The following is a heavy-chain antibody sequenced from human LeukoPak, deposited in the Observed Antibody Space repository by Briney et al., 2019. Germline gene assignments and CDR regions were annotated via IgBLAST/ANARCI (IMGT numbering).Heavy chain of an antibody. CDR2: IYYSGST. CDR3: ARFREGYYDSSGYYYVFDY. D-gene: IGHD3-22*01. V-gene: IGHV4-31*03. CDR1: GGSISSGGYY. J-gene: IGHJ4*02. Sequence: SQTLSLTCTVSGGSISSGGYYWSWIRQHPGKGLEWIGYIYYSGSTYYNPSLKSRVTISVDTSKNQSSLKLSSVTAADTAVYYCARFREGYYDSSGYYYVFDYWGQGTLVTVSS.